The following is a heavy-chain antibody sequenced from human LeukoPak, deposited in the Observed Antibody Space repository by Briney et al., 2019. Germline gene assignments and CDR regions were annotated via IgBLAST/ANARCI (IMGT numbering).Heavy chain of an antibody. V-gene: IGHV1-69*13. J-gene: IGHJ4*02. CDR3: ARPTAMVTFGYSFDY. CDR1: GGTFSSYA. Sequence: SVKVSCKASGGTFSSYAISWVRQAPGQGLEWMGGIIPIFGTANYAQKFQGRVTITADESTSTAYMELSSLRSEDTAVYYCARPTAMVTFGYSFDYWGQGTLVTVSS. CDR2: IIPIFGTA. D-gene: IGHD5-18*01.